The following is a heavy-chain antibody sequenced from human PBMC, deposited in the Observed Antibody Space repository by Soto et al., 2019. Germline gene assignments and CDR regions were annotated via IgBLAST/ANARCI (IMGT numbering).Heavy chain of an antibody. Sequence: QVQLVESGGGVVQPGRSLRLSCAASGFTFSSYAMHWVRQAPGKGLEWVTVISYSGSNKAYVAYVKGRFTISRDNSKNPLYLEMNSLRAEDTAVYYCVSCDREDIAVVVCDRTGEYGMNVWVHGTTVTVSS. CDR3: VSCDREDIAVVVCDRTGEYGMNV. D-gene: IGHD2-15*01. J-gene: IGHJ6*02. CDR1: GFTFSSYA. CDR2: ISYSGSNK. V-gene: IGHV3-30-3*01.